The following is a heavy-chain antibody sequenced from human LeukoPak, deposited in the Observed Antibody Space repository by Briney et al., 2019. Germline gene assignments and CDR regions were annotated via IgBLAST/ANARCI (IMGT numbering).Heavy chain of an antibody. CDR1: GGSIRSGSLY. V-gene: IGHV4-31*03. J-gene: IGHJ4*02. CDR3: ARDSGIPVNDWPD. Sequence: SETLSLTCTVSGGSIRSGSLYWTWIRQHPGKGLEWIGYIYYSGTTYYNPSLKSRVTISVDTSKNQFSLKLSSVTAADTAVYYCARDSGIPVNDWPDWGQGTLVTVSS. D-gene: IGHD1-1*01. CDR2: IYYSGTT.